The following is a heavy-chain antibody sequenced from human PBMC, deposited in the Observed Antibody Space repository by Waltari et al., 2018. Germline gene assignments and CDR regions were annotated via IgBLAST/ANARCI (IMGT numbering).Heavy chain of an antibody. CDR1: GFTVSSNY. Sequence: EVQLVESGGGLIQPGGSLRLSCSASGFTVSSNYMSWVRQAPGKGLEWVSVIYSGGSTYYADSGKGRFTISRDNSKNTLYLQMNSLRAEDTAVYYCAASSSGWYARDYWGQGTLVTVSS. CDR2: IYSGGST. D-gene: IGHD6-19*01. J-gene: IGHJ4*02. CDR3: AASSSGWYARDY. V-gene: IGHV3-53*01.